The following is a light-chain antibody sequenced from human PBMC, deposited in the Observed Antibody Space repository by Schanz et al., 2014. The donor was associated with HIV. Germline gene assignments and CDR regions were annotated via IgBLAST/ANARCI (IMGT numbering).Light chain of an antibody. Sequence: QSALTQPPSASGSPGQSVTTSCTGTSSDVGGYNHVSWYQQHPGKAPKLMIYEVIKRPSGVPDRFSGSKSGSTASLTVSGLQPEDEADYYCSSFAGSNIPWVFGGGTKLTVL. CDR1: SSDVGGYNH. V-gene: IGLV2-8*01. J-gene: IGLJ3*02. CDR2: EVI. CDR3: SSFAGSNIPWV.